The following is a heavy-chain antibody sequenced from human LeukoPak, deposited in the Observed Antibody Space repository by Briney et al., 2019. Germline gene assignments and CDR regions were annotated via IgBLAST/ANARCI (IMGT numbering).Heavy chain of an antibody. D-gene: IGHD3-10*01. CDR3: ARGARGYYGSGSYYYFDY. J-gene: IGHJ4*02. CDR1: GVSISSGGYY. Sequence: SETLSLTCTVSGVSISSGGYYWSWLRQHPGKGLEWIVYIYYSGSTYYNPSLKSRATISVDTSKNQFSLKLSSVTAADTAVYYCARGARGYYGSGSYYYFDYWGQGTLVTVSS. CDR2: IYYSGST. V-gene: IGHV4-31*03.